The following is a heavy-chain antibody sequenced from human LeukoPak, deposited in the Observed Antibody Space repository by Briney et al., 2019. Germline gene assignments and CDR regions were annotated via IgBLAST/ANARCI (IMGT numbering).Heavy chain of an antibody. V-gene: IGHV4-59*08. D-gene: IGHD5-18*01. J-gene: IGHJ4*02. CDR3: ARTPQVGQLWYPIYFDY. CDR2: IYYSGST. CDR1: GGSISSYY. Sequence: PSETLSLTCTVSGGSISSYYWSWIRQPPGKGLEWIGYIYYSGSTNYNPSLKSRVTISVDTSENQFSLKLSSVTAADTAVYYCARTPQVGQLWYPIYFDYWGQGTLVTVSS.